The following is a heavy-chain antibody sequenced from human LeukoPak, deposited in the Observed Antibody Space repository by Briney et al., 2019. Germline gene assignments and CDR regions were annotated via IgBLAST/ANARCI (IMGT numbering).Heavy chain of an antibody. Sequence: GESLKISCKGSGYSFTSYWIGWVRQMPGKGLEWMGIIYPGDSDTRYSPSFQGQVTISADKSISTAYLQWSSLKASDTAMYYCAGDSSAYYWEHAFDIWGQGTMVTVSS. CDR3: AGDSSAYYWEHAFDI. J-gene: IGHJ3*02. CDR2: IYPGDSDT. V-gene: IGHV5-51*01. D-gene: IGHD3-22*01. CDR1: GYSFTSYW.